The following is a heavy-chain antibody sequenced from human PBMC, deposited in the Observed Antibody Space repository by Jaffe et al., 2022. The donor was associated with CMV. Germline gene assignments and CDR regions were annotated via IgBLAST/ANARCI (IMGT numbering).Heavy chain of an antibody. V-gene: IGHV4-39*01. Sequence: QLQLQESGPGLVKPSETLSLTCTVSGGSISSSSYYWGWIRQPPGKGLEWIGSIYYSGSTYYNPSLKSRVTISVDTSKNQFSLKLSSVTAADTAVYYCARRAASYDSSGPLFDYWGQGTLVTVSS. CDR1: GGSISSSSYY. CDR2: IYYSGST. D-gene: IGHD3-22*01. CDR3: ARRAASYDSSGPLFDY. J-gene: IGHJ4*02.